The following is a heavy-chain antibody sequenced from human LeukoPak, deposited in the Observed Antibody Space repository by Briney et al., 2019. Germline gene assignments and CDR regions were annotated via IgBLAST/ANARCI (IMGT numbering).Heavy chain of an antibody. J-gene: IGHJ4*02. Sequence: PGRSLRLSCAASGFTCSSYAMHWVRQAPGKELEWVAVISYDGSNKYHADSVKGRFTISRDNSKNTLDLQMNTLRVEDTAVYYCAKDWGYGSGTYLDNWGQGTLVTVSS. D-gene: IGHD3-10*01. CDR2: ISYDGSNK. V-gene: IGHV3-30*04. CDR1: GFTCSSYA. CDR3: AKDWGYGSGTYLDN.